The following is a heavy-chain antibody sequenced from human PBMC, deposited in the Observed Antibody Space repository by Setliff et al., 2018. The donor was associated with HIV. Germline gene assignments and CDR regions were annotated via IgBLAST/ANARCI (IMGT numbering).Heavy chain of an antibody. CDR3: ARDHRPYFYDKAWFDP. V-gene: IGHV3-74*01. D-gene: IGHD3-22*01. J-gene: IGHJ5*02. Sequence: GGSLRLSCVGSGFTFSLHRMVWVRQAPGKGLVWVSRINSDGSSTSYADSVKGRFTISRDNAKNSLYLQMNSLRAEDTAVYYCARDHRPYFYDKAWFDPWGQGTLVTVSS. CDR1: GFTFSLHR. CDR2: INSDGSST.